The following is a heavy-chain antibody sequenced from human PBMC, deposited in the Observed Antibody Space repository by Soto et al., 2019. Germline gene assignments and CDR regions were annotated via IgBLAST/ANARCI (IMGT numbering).Heavy chain of an antibody. CDR3: AKDRGGSSRFSIASY. CDR2: ISGSGGST. V-gene: IGHV3-23*01. CDR1: GFTFSSYA. Sequence: EVRLLESGGGLVQPGGSLRLSCAASGFTFSSYAMSWVRQAPGKGLEWVSAISGSGGSTYYADSVKGRFTISRDNSKNTLYLQMNSLRAEDTAVYYCAKDRGGSSRFSIASYWGQGTLVTVSS. D-gene: IGHD6-13*01. J-gene: IGHJ4*02.